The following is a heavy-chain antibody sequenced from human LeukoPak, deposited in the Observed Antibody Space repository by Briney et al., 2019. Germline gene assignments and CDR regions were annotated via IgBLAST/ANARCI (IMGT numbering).Heavy chain of an antibody. V-gene: IGHV4-38-2*02. CDR3: ARDCSGVSCQSTS. Sequence: SETLSLTCTVSGYSLTSGFYWAWTRQTPEKGLEWIGSVYYRGTTNHNPSLRSRVTLSVDTSKNQFSLNLTSVTAADTAVYYCARDCSGVSCQSTSWGQGTLVTVSS. J-gene: IGHJ5*02. D-gene: IGHD2-15*01. CDR1: GYSLTSGFY. CDR2: VYYRGTT.